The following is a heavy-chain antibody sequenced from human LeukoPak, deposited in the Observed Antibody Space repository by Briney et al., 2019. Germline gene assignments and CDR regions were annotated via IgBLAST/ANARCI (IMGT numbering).Heavy chain of an antibody. CDR3: ARDGYYGSGIDY. V-gene: IGHV4-31*03. CDR1: GGSISSGGYY. CDR2: IYYSGST. J-gene: IGHJ4*02. Sequence: PSETLSLTCTVSGGSISSGGYYWSWIRQHPGKGLEWIGYIYYSGSTYYNPSLKSRVTISVDTSKNQFSLKLSSVTAADTAVYYCARDGYYGSGIDYWGQGTLVTVSS. D-gene: IGHD3-10*01.